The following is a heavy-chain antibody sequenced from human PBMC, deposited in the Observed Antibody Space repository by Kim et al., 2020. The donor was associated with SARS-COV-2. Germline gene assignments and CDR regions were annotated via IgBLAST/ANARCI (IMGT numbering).Heavy chain of an antibody. J-gene: IGHJ6*02. CDR2: NR. Sequence: NRYHADTVNGRFTISRDHSMDALDLQMNSLRAEDTAVYYCARSFYYGMDVWGQGTTVTVSS. D-gene: IGHD2-15*01. CDR3: ARSFYYGMDV. V-gene: IGHV3-30*02.